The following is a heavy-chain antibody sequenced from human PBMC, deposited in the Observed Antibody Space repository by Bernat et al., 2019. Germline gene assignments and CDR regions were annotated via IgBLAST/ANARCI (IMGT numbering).Heavy chain of an antibody. Sequence: QVQLVESGGGVVQPGRSLRLSCAASGFTFSSYAMHGVRQAPGKGLEWVAVLWYDGSNKYYADSVKGRFTISGDNSKNTLYLQMNSLRAEDTAVYYCARDRIPFGGVLDYWGQEPWSPSPQ. D-gene: IGHD3-16*01. J-gene: IGHJ4*01. CDR1: GFTFSSYA. V-gene: IGHV3-33*01. CDR3: ARDRIPFGGVLDY. CDR2: LWYDGSNK.